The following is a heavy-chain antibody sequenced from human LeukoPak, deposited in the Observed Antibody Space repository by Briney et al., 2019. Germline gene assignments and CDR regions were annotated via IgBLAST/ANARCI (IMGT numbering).Heavy chain of an antibody. V-gene: IGHV4-31*03. CDR2: IYYSGST. CDR3: ARQGRMSGYDRYWYFDL. J-gene: IGHJ2*01. Sequence: PSQTLSLTCTVSGGSISSGGYYWSWIRQHPGKGLEWIGYIYYSGSTYYNPSLKSRVTISVDTSKNQFSLKLSSVTAADTAVYYCARQGRMSGYDRYWYFDLWGRGTLVTVSS. CDR1: GGSISSGGYY. D-gene: IGHD5-12*01.